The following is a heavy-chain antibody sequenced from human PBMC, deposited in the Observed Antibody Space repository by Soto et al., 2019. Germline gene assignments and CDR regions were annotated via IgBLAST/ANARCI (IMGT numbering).Heavy chain of an antibody. D-gene: IGHD5-18*01. V-gene: IGHV3-23*01. CDR3: AKAEGVYSYGSGWGISVLFVDAFDI. CDR1: GFTFSSYA. Sequence: EVQLLESGGGLVQPGGSLRLSCAASGFTFSSYAMSWVRQAPGKGLEWVAGISGSGGSTYSEDAVNGRFTISRDNYKNTLYLQMKSLRAEDTAVYYCAKAEGVYSYGSGWGISVLFVDAFDIWGQGTMVTVSS. J-gene: IGHJ3*02. CDR2: ISGSGGST.